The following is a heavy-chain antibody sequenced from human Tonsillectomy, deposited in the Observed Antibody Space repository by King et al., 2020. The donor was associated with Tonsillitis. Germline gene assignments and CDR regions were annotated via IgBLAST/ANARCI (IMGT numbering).Heavy chain of an antibody. CDR2: ISGNSGDT. CDR3: TRDPRSCDF. V-gene: IGHV3-11*05. D-gene: IGHD2-15*01. J-gene: IGHJ4*02. CDR1: GFSFSDYY. Sequence: VQLVESGGALVDPGQSLRLSCVASGFSFSDYYMTWIRQAPGRGLEWVAYISGNSGDTNYAETVKGRFTVSRDNAKNSLYLQMNSLRDDDKAIYYCTRDPRSCDFWGQGTLVTVSS.